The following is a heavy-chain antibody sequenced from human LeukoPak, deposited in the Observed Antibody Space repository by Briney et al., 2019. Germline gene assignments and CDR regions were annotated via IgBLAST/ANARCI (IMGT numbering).Heavy chain of an antibody. CDR2: IRSKAYGGTT. CDR3: TGTYDSSGSVYFQH. V-gene: IGHV3-49*03. Sequence: GGSLRLSCTASGFTFGDYAMSWFRQAPGKGLEWVGFIRSKAYGGTTEYAASVKGRFTISRDDSKSIAYLQVNSLKTEDTAVYYCTGTYDSSGSVYFQHWGQGTLVTVSS. CDR1: GFTFGDYA. J-gene: IGHJ1*01. D-gene: IGHD3-22*01.